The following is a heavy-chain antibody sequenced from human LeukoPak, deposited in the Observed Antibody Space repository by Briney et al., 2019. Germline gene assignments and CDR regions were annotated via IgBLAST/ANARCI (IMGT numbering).Heavy chain of an antibody. CDR3: ARTTEAHSWRTRYYDYYMDV. Sequence: KPSETLSLTCTVSGGSISSYYWSWIRQPPGKGLEWIGYIYCSGSTNYNPSLKSRVSISVDTSKNQFSLKLSSVTAADTAVYYCARTTEAHSWRTRYYDYYMDVWGKGTTVTVSS. CDR2: IYCSGST. J-gene: IGHJ6*03. V-gene: IGHV4-59*01. D-gene: IGHD6-13*01. CDR1: GGSISSYY.